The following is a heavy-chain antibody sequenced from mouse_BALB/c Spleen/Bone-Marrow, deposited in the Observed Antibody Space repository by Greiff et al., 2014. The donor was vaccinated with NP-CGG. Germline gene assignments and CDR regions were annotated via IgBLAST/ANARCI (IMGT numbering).Heavy chain of an antibody. CDR3: AREEYGNYDRFIDY. V-gene: IGHV1-63*02. D-gene: IGHD2-10*02. CDR2: IYPGGGYT. CDR1: GYTFTNYW. J-gene: IGHJ2*01. Sequence: VQLQESGAELVRPGTSVKISCKASGYTFTNYWLSWVKQRPGHGLEWIGGIYPGGGYTNFNERFKGKATLTADTSSSTAYMQLSSLTSEDSAVYLCAREEYGNYDRFIDYWGQGTTLTVSS.